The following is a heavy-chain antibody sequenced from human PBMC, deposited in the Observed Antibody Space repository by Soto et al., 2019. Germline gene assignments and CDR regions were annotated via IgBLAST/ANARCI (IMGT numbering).Heavy chain of an antibody. CDR3: VRDGTKNLRDRFDP. CDR2: IYATGST. D-gene: IGHD1-1*01. Sequence: KTSETLSLTCNVSCASLSGYYWSWIRQPPGKGLEWIGRIYATGSTDYNPSLKSRITMSVDMAKKQFSLTLRSVTAADTAIYYCVRDGTKNLRDRFDPWGRGILVTVSS. CDR1: CASLSGYY. J-gene: IGHJ5*02. V-gene: IGHV4-4*07.